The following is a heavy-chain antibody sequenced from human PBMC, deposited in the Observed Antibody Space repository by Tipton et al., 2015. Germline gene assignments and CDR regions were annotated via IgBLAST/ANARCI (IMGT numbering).Heavy chain of an antibody. V-gene: IGHV3-33*08. CDR1: GFSFRIYG. CDR2: MWSDGIKQ. CDR3: ARGRNNAFDI. Sequence: RSLRLSCAASGFSFRIYGFHWVRQAPGKGLEWVAVMWSDGIKQGYADSVKGRFTVSRDNSRNTVNLQMNRLRAEDTAVYYCARGRNNAFDIWGQGTLVTVSS. J-gene: IGHJ3*02.